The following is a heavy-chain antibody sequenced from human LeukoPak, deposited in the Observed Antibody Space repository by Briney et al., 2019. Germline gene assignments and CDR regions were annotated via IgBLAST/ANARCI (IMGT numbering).Heavy chain of an antibody. J-gene: IGHJ4*02. CDR2: ISGSGGST. CDR1: GFTFSSYA. Sequence: GGSLRLSCAASGFTFSSYAMSGVRQAPGKGLEWVSAISGSGGSTYYADSVKGRFTISRGNSKNTLYLQMNSLRAEDTAVYYCAKDRGNRIAAAGGGDYWGQGTLVTVSS. CDR3: AKDRGNRIAAAGGGDY. V-gene: IGHV3-23*01. D-gene: IGHD6-13*01.